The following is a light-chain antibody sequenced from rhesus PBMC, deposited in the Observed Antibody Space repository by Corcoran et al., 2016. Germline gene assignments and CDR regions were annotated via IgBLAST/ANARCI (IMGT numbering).Light chain of an antibody. Sequence: DIQLTQSPSSLSASVGDRVTITCRASENLNNSLHWYQQKPGQARKLLISKTATLQSGAPTSVHGRGSGTDYTVTNCSLQPEDFATYYCKHKYGTPWTFGQETKVDI. CDR3: KHKYGTPWT. CDR1: ENLNNS. CDR2: KTA. V-gene: IGKV1-74*01. J-gene: IGKJ1*01.